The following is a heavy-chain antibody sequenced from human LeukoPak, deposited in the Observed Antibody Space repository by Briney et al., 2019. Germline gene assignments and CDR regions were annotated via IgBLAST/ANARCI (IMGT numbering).Heavy chain of an antibody. CDR3: ASELRYFEWLFTYFDY. V-gene: IGHV4-39*01. CDR2: IYYSGTT. J-gene: IGHJ4*02. D-gene: IGHD3-9*01. Sequence: SETLSLTCSVSGGSICKTSHYWGWIRQPPGKGLEWIGSIYYSGTTHYNPSLKSRVTISIDTSKNQFSLKLSSVTAADTAVYYCASELRYFEWLFTYFDYWGQGTLVTVSS. CDR1: GGSICKTSHY.